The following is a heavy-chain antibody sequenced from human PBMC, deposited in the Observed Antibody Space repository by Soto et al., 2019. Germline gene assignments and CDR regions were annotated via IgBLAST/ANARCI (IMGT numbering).Heavy chain of an antibody. V-gene: IGHV5-51*01. J-gene: IGHJ4*02. CDR1: GYSFNNYW. Sequence: PGESLKISCKGSGYSFNNYWIAWVRQTPGKGLEWMGIIFPGDSDSVYSPSFQGQVTISVDKSISTAYLQWSGLKASDTAMYYCATQIGLHGVSRYFDSWGQGTLVTVSS. CDR3: ATQIGLHGVSRYFDS. D-gene: IGHD4-17*01. CDR2: IFPGDSDS.